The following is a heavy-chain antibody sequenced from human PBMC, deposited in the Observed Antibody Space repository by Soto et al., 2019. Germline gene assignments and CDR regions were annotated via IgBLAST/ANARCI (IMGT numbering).Heavy chain of an antibody. CDR1: GGTFSSYA. CDR3: ARRGGRGYSYGYYFDY. CDR2: IIPIFGTA. J-gene: IGHJ4*02. D-gene: IGHD5-18*01. V-gene: IGHV1-69*19. Sequence: QVQLVQSGAEVKKPGSSVKVSCKASGGTFSSYAISWVRQAPGQGLEWLGGIIPIFGTANYAQKFQGRVTITAYESTSTAYMELSSLRSEDTAVYYCARRGGRGYSYGYYFDYWGQGTLVTVSS.